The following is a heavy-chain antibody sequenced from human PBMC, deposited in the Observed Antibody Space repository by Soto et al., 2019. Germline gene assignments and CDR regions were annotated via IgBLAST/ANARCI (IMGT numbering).Heavy chain of an antibody. CDR3: ARRKRYYYDSSGYYYENAFDI. V-gene: IGHV4-39*01. J-gene: IGHJ3*02. CDR2: IYYSGST. D-gene: IGHD3-22*01. CDR1: GGSISSSSYY. Sequence: PSETLSLTCTVSGGSISSSSYYWGWIRQPPGKGLEWIGSIYYSGSTYYNPSLKSRVTISVDTSKNQFSPKLSSVTAADTAVYYCARRKRYYYDSSGYYYENAFDIWGQGTMVTVSS.